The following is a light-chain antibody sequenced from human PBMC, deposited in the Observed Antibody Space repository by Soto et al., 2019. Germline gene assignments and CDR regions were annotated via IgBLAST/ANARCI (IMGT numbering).Light chain of an antibody. V-gene: IGKV3-15*01. CDR1: QSLNSN. J-gene: IGKJ4*01. CDR2: GAS. Sequence: EIVLTQSPATLSMSPGERATLSCRASQSLNSNLAWYHQKPGQAPRLLIYGASSRATGIPVRFSGSASGTEFTLTISSLQSEDFAVYYCQQYHNWPLTFGGGTKVEVK. CDR3: QQYHNWPLT.